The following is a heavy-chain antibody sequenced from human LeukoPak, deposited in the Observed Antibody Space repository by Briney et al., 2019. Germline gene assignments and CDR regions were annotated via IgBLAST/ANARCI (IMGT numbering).Heavy chain of an antibody. CDR1: GGTFSSYA. V-gene: IGHV1-69*06. J-gene: IGHJ6*03. Sequence: ASVKVSCKASGGTFSSYAISWVRRAPGQGLEWMGGIIPIFGTANYAQKFQGRVTITADKSTSTAYMELSSLRSEDTAVYYCATHGSAHYYMDVWGKGTTVTISS. CDR2: IIPIFGTA. D-gene: IGHD2-2*03. CDR3: ATHGSAHYYMDV.